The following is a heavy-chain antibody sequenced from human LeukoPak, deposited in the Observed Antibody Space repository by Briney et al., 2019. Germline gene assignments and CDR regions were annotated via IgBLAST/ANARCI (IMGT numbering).Heavy chain of an antibody. J-gene: IGHJ6*03. CDR1: GFTFGDYA. Sequence: GGSLRLSCTASGFTFGDYAMSWVRQAPGKGLEWVGFIRSKAYGGTTEYAASVKGRFTISRDDSKSIAYLQMNSLKTEDTAVYYCTRSSTSFGEVVFYYYYMDVWGKGTTVTISS. D-gene: IGHD2-2*01. V-gene: IGHV3-49*04. CDR3: TRSSTSFGEVVFYYYYMDV. CDR2: IRSKAYGGTT.